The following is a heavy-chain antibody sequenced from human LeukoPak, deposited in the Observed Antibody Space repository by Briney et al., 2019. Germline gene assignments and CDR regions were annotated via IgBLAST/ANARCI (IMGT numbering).Heavy chain of an antibody. CDR1: GGSITSNY. CDR3: AKDQITSSRGDGYLQH. Sequence: SETLSLTCTVSGGSITSNYWSWIRQPPGRGLEWIGYIYYSGTTKYNPSLKSRVTILVDTSKNQFSLKLSSVTAADTAVYYCAKDQITSSRGDGYLQHWGQGTLVTVSS. V-gene: IGHV4-59*01. D-gene: IGHD2-2*01. J-gene: IGHJ1*01. CDR2: IYYSGTT.